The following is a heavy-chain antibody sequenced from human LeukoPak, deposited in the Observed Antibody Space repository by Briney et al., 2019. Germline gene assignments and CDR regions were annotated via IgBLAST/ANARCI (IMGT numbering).Heavy chain of an antibody. J-gene: IGHJ5*02. CDR3: ARRGGSYDWFDP. CDR1: GYRFSSYW. Sequence: GESLKISCQGSGYRFSSYWIAWVRPMPGKGLEWMGIIYPGDSDTRYNPSFQGQVTISADKSISTAYLQWSSLKASDTAMYYCARRGGSYDWFDPWGQGTLVTVSS. V-gene: IGHV5-51*01. CDR2: IYPGDSDT. D-gene: IGHD3-16*01.